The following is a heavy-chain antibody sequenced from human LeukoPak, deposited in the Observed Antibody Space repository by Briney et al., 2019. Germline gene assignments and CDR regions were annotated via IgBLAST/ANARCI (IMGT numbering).Heavy chain of an antibody. CDR3: ARVPVGPTHCFDP. CDR1: GGSISSGSYY. Sequence: SETLSLTCTVSGGSISSGSYYWSWIRQPAGKGLEWIGRIYTSGGTNYNPSLKSRVTMSIDTSKNQFSLNLNSVTAAGTAVYYCARVPVGPTHCFDPWGQGTLVTVSS. D-gene: IGHD1-26*01. J-gene: IGHJ5*02. CDR2: IYTSGGT. V-gene: IGHV4-61*02.